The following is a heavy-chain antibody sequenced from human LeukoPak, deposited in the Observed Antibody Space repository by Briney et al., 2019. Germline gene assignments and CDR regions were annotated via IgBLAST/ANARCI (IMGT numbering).Heavy chain of an antibody. CDR3: ARRVTTRLPFRY. CDR2: INHSGST. D-gene: IGHD4-17*01. J-gene: IGHJ4*02. V-gene: IGHV4-34*01. CDR1: GGSFSGYY. Sequence: SETLSLTCAVYGGSFSGYYWSWIRQPPGKGLEWIGEINHSGSTNYNPSLKSRVTISVDTSKNQFSLKLTSVTAADTAVYYCARRVTTRLPFRYWGQGTLVTVSS.